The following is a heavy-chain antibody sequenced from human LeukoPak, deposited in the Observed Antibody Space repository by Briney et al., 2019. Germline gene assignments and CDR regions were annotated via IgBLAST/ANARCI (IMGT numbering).Heavy chain of an antibody. Sequence: ASVKVSCKASGYTFTSYGISWVRQAPGQGLGWMGWISAYNGNTNYAQKLQGRVTMTTDTSTSTAYMELRSLRSDDTAVYYCASLYGDYVGDYYYYYMDVWGKGTTVTVSS. CDR3: ASLYGDYVGDYYYYYMDV. D-gene: IGHD4-17*01. CDR2: ISAYNGNT. CDR1: GYTFTSYG. J-gene: IGHJ6*03. V-gene: IGHV1-18*01.